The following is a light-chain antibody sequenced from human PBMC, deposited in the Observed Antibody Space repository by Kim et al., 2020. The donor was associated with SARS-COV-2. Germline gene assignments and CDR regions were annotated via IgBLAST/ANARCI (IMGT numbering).Light chain of an antibody. CDR2: YDS. CDR1: NIGSKN. CDR3: QVWDSSSDHYV. J-gene: IGLJ1*01. V-gene: IGLV3-21*04. Sequence: SYELTQPPSVSVAPGKTARITCGGNNIGSKNVHWYQQKPGQAPVVVIYYDSDRPSGIPERFSGSNSGNTATLTISRVEAGDEADYYCQVWDSSSDHYVFGTGTKVTVL.